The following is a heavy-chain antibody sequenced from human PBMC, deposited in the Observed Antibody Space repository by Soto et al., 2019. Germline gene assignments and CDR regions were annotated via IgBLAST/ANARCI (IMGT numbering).Heavy chain of an antibody. V-gene: IGHV1-3*01. J-gene: IGHJ4*02. CDR2: TNEGSGNT. CDR1: GYSFKNYA. Sequence: QVQIVQSGAEVKRPGASVRVSCRATGYSFKNYAVHWVRQAPGQRLEWMGFTNEGSGNTRFSQKFQGRISITRDTSASTVYLYLSSLTSEDTAIYYCARDDRSVSGVVTLDHWGPGTLVTVSS. D-gene: IGHD3-3*01. CDR3: ARDDRSVSGVVTLDH.